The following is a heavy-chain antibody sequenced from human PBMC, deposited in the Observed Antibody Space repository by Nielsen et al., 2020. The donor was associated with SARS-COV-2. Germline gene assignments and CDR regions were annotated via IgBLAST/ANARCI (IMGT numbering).Heavy chain of an antibody. J-gene: IGHJ6*02. CDR2: IIPIFGTA. V-gene: IGHV1-69*13. CDR1: GGTFSSYA. CDR3: ASRPSYGDRPYYYYGMDV. D-gene: IGHD4-17*01. Sequence: SVKVSCKASGGTFSSYAISWVRQAPGQGLEWMGGIIPIFGTANYAQKFQGRVTITADESTSTAYMEPSSLRSEDTAVYYCASRPSYGDRPYYYYGMDVWGQGTTVTVSS.